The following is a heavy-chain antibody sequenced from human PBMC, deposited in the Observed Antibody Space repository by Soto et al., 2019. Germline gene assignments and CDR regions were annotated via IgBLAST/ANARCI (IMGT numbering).Heavy chain of an antibody. J-gene: IGHJ4*02. D-gene: IGHD6-13*01. CDR2: ISAYNGNT. Sequence: ASXKVSCKASGYAFTSYGISWVRQAPGQGLEWMGWISAYNGNTNYAQKLQGRVTMTTDTSTSTAYMELRSLRSDDTAVYYCARDSIAAAGILFDYWGQGTLVTVSS. CDR3: ARDSIAAAGILFDY. V-gene: IGHV1-18*01. CDR1: GYAFTSYG.